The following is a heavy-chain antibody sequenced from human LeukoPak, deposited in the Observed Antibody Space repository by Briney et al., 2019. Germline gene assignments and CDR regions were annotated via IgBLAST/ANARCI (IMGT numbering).Heavy chain of an antibody. CDR1: GFTFSSYA. D-gene: IGHD3-10*01. V-gene: IGHV3-30*04. J-gene: IGHJ5*02. CDR2: ISYDGSNK. Sequence: GRSLRLSCAASGFTFSSYALHWVRHAPGKGLEWVAVISYDGSNKYYADSVKGRFTISRDNSKNTLYLQMNSLRAEDTAVYYCAREAYGRRFDPWGQGTLVTVSS. CDR3: AREAYGRRFDP.